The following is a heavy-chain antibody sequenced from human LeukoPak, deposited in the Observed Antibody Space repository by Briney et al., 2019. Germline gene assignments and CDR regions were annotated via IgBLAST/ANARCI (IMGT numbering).Heavy chain of an antibody. V-gene: IGHV3-23*01. J-gene: IGHJ5*02. CDR3: ARDLGYSYGGFDP. D-gene: IGHD5-18*01. Sequence: GGSLRLSCAASGFTLSSYAMSWVRQAPGKGLEWVSAISGSGGSTYYADSVKGQFTISRDNSMNTLYLQMNSLRAEDTAVYYCARDLGYSYGGFDPWGQGTLVTVSS. CDR2: ISGSGGST. CDR1: GFTLSSYA.